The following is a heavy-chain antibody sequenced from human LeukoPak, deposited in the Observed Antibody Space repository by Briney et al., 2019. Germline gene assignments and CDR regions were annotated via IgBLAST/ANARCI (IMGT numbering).Heavy chain of an antibody. Sequence: GGSLRLSCAASGFTFSSYAMSWVRQAPGKGLEWVSGISWNSGSIGYVDSVKGRFTISRDNAKNSLYLQMNSLRAEDTALYYCAKGFFYSSSQVVDYWGQGTLVTVSS. V-gene: IGHV3-9*01. CDR1: GFTFSSYA. CDR2: ISWNSGSI. D-gene: IGHD6-13*01. J-gene: IGHJ4*02. CDR3: AKGFFYSSSQVVDY.